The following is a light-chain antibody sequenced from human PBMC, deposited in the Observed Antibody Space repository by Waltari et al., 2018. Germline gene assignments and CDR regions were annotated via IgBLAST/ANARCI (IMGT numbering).Light chain of an antibody. V-gene: IGKV1-5*03. CDR3: QQYNSYEWT. J-gene: IGKJ1*01. Sequence: DIQMTQFPSTLSASVGDRLTITCRASQSINSWLAWYQQKPGKAPKLLIYKASSLESGVPSRFSVSGSGTEFTLTISSLQPDDFATYYCQQYNSYEWTFGQGTKVAIK. CDR2: KAS. CDR1: QSINSW.